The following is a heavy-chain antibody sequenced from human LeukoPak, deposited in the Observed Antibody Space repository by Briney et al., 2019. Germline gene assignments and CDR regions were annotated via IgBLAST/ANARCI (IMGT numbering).Heavy chain of an antibody. CDR3: ARALGTGWSQKE. Sequence: SETLSLTCAVYGGSFSGYYWGWIRQPPGKGLEWIGEINHSGSTNYNPSLKSRVTISVDTSKNQFSLKLSSVTAADTAVYYCARALGTGWSQKEWGQGTLVTVSS. D-gene: IGHD6-19*01. V-gene: IGHV4-34*01. CDR2: INHSGST. J-gene: IGHJ4*02. CDR1: GGSFSGYY.